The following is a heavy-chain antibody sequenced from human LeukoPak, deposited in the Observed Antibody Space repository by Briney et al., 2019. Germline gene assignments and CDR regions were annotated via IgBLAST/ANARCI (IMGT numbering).Heavy chain of an antibody. CDR1: GFIFRNYG. J-gene: IGHJ3*01. V-gene: IGHV3-30*18. Sequence: GGSLRLSCAGSGFIFRNYGMHWVRQAPGQGLERVAVISDGGTHLYYADSVKGRFTISRDNSESTMYLQMNSLRVEDTAVYYCAKEGTRSHSQWAFDFWGQGTMVTVSS. CDR3: AKEGTRSHSQWAFDF. CDR2: ISDGGTHL. D-gene: IGHD6-19*01.